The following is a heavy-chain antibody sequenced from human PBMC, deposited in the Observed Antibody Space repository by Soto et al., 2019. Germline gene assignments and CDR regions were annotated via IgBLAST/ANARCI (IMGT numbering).Heavy chain of an antibody. CDR3: ANVEGGSVNY. Sequence: GGSLRLSCAASGFTFSSDAMSWVRQAPGKGLEWVSAISGSGGSTYYAYSVKGRFTTSRDNSKNTPYLQMNSLRAEDTAVYYCANVEGGSVNYWGQGTLVTVSS. V-gene: IGHV3-23*01. CDR2: ISGSGGST. CDR1: GFTFSSDA. J-gene: IGHJ4*02. D-gene: IGHD2-15*01.